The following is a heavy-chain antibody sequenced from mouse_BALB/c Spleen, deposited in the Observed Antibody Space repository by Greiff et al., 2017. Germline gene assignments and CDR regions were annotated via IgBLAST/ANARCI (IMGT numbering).Heavy chain of an antibody. V-gene: IGHV5-17*02. CDR3: ARQLTGTVYAMDY. D-gene: IGHD4-1*01. J-gene: IGHJ4*01. Sequence: EVQLVESGGGLVQPGGSRKLSCAASGFTFSSFGMHWVRQAPEKGLEWVAYISSGSSTIYYADTVKGRFTISRDNPKNTLFLQMTSLRSEDTAMYYCARQLTGTVYAMDYWGQGTSVTVSS. CDR2: ISSGSSTI. CDR1: GFTFSSFG.